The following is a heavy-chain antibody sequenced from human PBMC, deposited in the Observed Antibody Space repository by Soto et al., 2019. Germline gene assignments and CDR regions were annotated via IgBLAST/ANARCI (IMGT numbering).Heavy chain of an antibody. D-gene: IGHD5-12*01. CDR1: GFTFSSYA. V-gene: IGHV3-23*01. CDR3: AKGRQGAGIVATDYYFDY. J-gene: IGHJ4*02. CDR2: ISGSGGST. Sequence: PGGSLRLSCAASGFTFSSYAMSWVRQAPGKGLELVSAISGSGGSTYYADSVKGRFTISRDNSKNTLYLQMNSLRAEDTAVYYCAKGRQGAGIVATDYYFDYWGQGTLVTVSS.